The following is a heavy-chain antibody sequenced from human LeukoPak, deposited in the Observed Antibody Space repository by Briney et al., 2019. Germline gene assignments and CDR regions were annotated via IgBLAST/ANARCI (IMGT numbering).Heavy chain of an antibody. CDR3: ARLKRDGDYGVGWFDP. D-gene: IGHD4-17*01. J-gene: IGHJ5*02. CDR2: IYPGDSDT. V-gene: IGHV5-51*01. Sequence: GESLKISCKGSGYSFTSYWIGWVRQMPGKGLEWMGIIYPGDSDTRYSPSFQGRVTISADKSISTAYLQWSSLKASDTAMYYCARLKRDGDYGVGWFDPWGQGTLVTVSS. CDR1: GYSFTSYW.